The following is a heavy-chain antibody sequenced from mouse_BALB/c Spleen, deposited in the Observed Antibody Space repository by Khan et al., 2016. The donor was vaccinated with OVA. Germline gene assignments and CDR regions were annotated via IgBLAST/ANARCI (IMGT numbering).Heavy chain of an antibody. V-gene: IGHV1-61*01. D-gene: IGHD2-14*01. CDR3: ARGGVGTSFAY. CDR1: GYTFTSIW. CDR2: IDPSDSAT. J-gene: IGHJ3*01. Sequence: QVQLQQPGAELVRPGASVKLSCKASGYTFTSIWMNWVTERPGQGLEWIGMIDPSDSATPFYHMLTDKATLTVDKSYRTAYMQLSGQTSDDCAVYYWARGGVGTSFAYWGRGTLVTVSA.